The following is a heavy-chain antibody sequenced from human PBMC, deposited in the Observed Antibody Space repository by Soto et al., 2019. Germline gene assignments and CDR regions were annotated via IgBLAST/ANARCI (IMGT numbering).Heavy chain of an antibody. CDR2: ISYDGTNK. V-gene: IGHV3-30*19. D-gene: IGHD7-27*01. Sequence: SLRLSCSASGFTFSGYGMHWVRKAPGKGPEWVALISYDGTNKFYADSVKGRFTISRDNSKSTLYLQVDSLRPEDAAVYYCARDPKTSGGQHWAFNYFDSWGQGTLVTVSS. CDR3: ARDPKTSGGQHWAFNYFDS. J-gene: IGHJ4*02. CDR1: GFTFSGYG.